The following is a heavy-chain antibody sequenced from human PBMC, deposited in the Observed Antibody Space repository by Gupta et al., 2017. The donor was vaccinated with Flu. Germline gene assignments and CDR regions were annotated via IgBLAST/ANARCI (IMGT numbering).Heavy chain of an antibody. CDR3: AGGLGWHFDL. CDR2: IKEDGSES. V-gene: IGHV3-7*01. CDR1: GFTFSTSW. Sequence: EVQLVESGGGLVQPGGSLRLSCAASGFTFSTSWMIWVSQAPGKGLEWVGNIKEDGSESDYVDSVKGRFTISRDNAKNSLYLQMNSLRAEDTAVYYCAGGLGWHFDLWGRGTLVTVSS. D-gene: IGHD7-27*01. J-gene: IGHJ2*01.